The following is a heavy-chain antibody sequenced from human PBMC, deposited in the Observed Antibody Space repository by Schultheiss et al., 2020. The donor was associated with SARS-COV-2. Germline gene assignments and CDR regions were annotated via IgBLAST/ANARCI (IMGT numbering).Heavy chain of an antibody. D-gene: IGHD3-10*01. CDR2: IIPIFGIA. Sequence: SVKVSCKASGGTFSSYAISWVRQAPGQGLEWMGGIIPIFGIANYAQKFQGRVTMTTDTSTSTAYMELRSLRSDDTAVYYCARDWGSGSSFDYWGQGTLVTVSS. V-gene: IGHV1-69*10. CDR1: GGTFSSYA. CDR3: ARDWGSGSSFDY. J-gene: IGHJ4*02.